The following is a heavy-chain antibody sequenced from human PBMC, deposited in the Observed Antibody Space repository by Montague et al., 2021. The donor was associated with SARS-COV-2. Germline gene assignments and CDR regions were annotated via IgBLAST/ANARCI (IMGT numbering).Heavy chain of an antibody. J-gene: IGHJ6*02. V-gene: IGHV3-66*02. CDR1: GLTVSSNY. CDR2: IYSGGRT. Sequence: SLRLSCAASGLTVSSNYMSWVRQAPGKGLEWVSVIYSGGRTYYADSVKGRFTISRDNSKNTLYLQMNSLRDEDTAVYYCARDSYGMDVWGQGTTVTVSS. CDR3: ARDSYGMDV.